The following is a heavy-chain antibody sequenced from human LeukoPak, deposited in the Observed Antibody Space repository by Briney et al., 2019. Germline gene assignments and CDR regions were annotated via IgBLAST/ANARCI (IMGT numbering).Heavy chain of an antibody. Sequence: ASVKVSCKASGYTFTSYGISWVRQAPGQGLEWMGWISAYNGNTNYAQKLQGRVTMTTDTSTSTAYMELRSLRSDDTAVYYCARGGYYYDILTGYHAELDYWGQGTLVTVSS. J-gene: IGHJ4*02. V-gene: IGHV1-18*01. D-gene: IGHD3-9*01. CDR2: ISAYNGNT. CDR3: ARGGYYYDILTGYHAELDY. CDR1: GYTFTSYG.